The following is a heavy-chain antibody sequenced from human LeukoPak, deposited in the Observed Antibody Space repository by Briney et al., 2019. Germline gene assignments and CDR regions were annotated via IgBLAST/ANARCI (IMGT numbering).Heavy chain of an antibody. J-gene: IGHJ4*02. Sequence: ASVKVSCKASGYTFTSYYMHWVRQAPGHGLEWMGIINPSGGSTSYAQKFQGRVTMTRDTSTSTGYMELSSLRSEDTAVYYCARDYRRPQEDIVVVVVATGFDYWGQGTLVTVSS. CDR1: GYTFTSYY. CDR2: INPSGGST. V-gene: IGHV1-46*01. D-gene: IGHD2-15*01. CDR3: ARDYRRPQEDIVVVVVATGFDY.